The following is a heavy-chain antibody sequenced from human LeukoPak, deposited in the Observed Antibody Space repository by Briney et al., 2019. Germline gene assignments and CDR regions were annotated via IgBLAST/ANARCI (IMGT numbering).Heavy chain of an antibody. D-gene: IGHD2-21*02. Sequence: ASVTVSCKASGYTFTGYYMHWVRQAPGQGLEWMGWINPNSGGTNYAQKFQGRVTMTRDTSISTAYMELSRLRSDDTAVYYCARGTPCGGDCPVDYWGQGTLVTVSS. V-gene: IGHV1-2*02. CDR3: ARGTPCGGDCPVDY. CDR2: INPNSGGT. CDR1: GYTFTGYY. J-gene: IGHJ4*02.